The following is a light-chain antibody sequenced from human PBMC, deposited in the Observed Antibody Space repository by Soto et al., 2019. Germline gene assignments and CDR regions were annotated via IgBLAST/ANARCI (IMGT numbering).Light chain of an antibody. Sequence: QSALTQPASVSGSPGQSITISCTATISDVGGYNYVSWYQQHPGKAPKLMIYDVSNRPSGVSNRFSGSKSGNTASLTISGLQAEDEADYYCSSYTRSSTLYVFGTGTKLTVL. CDR3: SSYTRSSTLYV. V-gene: IGLV2-14*01. CDR2: DVS. CDR1: ISDVGGYNY. J-gene: IGLJ1*01.